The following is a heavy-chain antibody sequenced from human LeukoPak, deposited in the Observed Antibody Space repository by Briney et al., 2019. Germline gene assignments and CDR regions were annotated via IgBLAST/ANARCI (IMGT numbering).Heavy chain of an antibody. Sequence: KPSETLSLTCTVSGGSISSSSYYWGWIRQPPGKGLEWIGSIYYSGSTYYNPSLKSRVTISVDTSKNQFSLKLSSVTAADTAVYYCGRHLSDYYGSGSYYNSWGQGTLVTVSS. CDR1: GGSISSSSYY. J-gene: IGHJ4*02. CDR3: GRHLSDYYGSGSYYNS. V-gene: IGHV4-39*01. D-gene: IGHD3-10*01. CDR2: IYYSGST.